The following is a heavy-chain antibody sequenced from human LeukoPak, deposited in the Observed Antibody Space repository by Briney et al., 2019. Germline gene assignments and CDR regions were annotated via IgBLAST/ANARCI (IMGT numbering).Heavy chain of an antibody. D-gene: IGHD6-19*01. Sequence: TGGSLRLSCAASGFTFSKYSMNWVRQAPGKGPEWVSGIDWSGGGTGYADFVKGRFTISRDNAKKSLCLQMNSLRAEDTALYHCARVPRYSSGWRNYYSYMDVWGKGTTVTVSS. CDR1: GFTFSKYS. J-gene: IGHJ6*03. CDR2: IDWSGGGT. CDR3: ARVPRYSSGWRNYYSYMDV. V-gene: IGHV3-20*01.